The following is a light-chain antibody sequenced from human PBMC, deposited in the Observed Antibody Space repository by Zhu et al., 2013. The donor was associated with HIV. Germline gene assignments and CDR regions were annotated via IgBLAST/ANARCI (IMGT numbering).Light chain of an antibody. V-gene: IGLV2-8*01. CDR2: EVT. J-gene: IGLJ2*01. CDR3: SSYAGSNNLV. Sequence: QSALTQPPSASGSPGQSVTISCTGTSSDVGGYRHVSWYQQHPGKVPKLIIYEVTKRPSGVPDRFSGSKSGSTASLTVSGLQAEDEADYYCSSYAGSNNLVFGGGTKVTVL. CDR1: SSDVGGYRH.